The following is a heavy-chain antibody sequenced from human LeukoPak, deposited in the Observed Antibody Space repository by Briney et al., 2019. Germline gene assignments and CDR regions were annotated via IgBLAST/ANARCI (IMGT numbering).Heavy chain of an antibody. CDR2: ISPTSGAT. CDR3: ARDIRPRVESFDY. D-gene: IGHD3-3*01. V-gene: IGHV1-2*02. J-gene: IGHJ4*02. CDR1: GYTFTDYF. Sequence: ASVKVSCKASGYTFTDYFLHWVRQAPGHGLEWMGWISPTSGATNYAQKFQGRVTMTRDTSINTAYIELSSLRSDDTAVYYCARDIRPRVESFDYWGQGTLVTVSS.